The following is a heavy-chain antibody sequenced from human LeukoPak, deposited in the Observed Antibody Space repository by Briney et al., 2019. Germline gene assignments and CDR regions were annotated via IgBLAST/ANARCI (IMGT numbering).Heavy chain of an antibody. CDR3: ARGLRITIFGVAIQYYFDY. J-gene: IGHJ4*02. CDR2: INPSGGST. D-gene: IGHD3-3*01. V-gene: IGHV1-46*03. Sequence: ASVKVSCKASGYTFTSYYMRWVRQAPGQGLEWMGIINPSGGSTSYAQKFQGRVTMTRDTSTSTVYMELSSLRSEDTAVYYCARGLRITIFGVAIQYYFDYWGQGTLVTVSS. CDR1: GYTFTSYY.